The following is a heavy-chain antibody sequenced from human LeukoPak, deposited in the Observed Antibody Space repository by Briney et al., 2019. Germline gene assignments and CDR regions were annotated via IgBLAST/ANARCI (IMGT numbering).Heavy chain of an antibody. CDR1: GFTFSSYG. V-gene: IGHV3-30*18. D-gene: IGHD5-18*01. J-gene: IGHJ4*02. Sequence: PGRSLRLSCAASGFTFSSYGMHWVRQAPGKGLEWVAVISYDGSNKYYADSVKGRFTISRDNSKNTLYLQMNSLGAEDTAVYYCAKEGYTSAYYFDYWGQGTLVTVSS. CDR3: AKEGYTSAYYFDY. CDR2: ISYDGSNK.